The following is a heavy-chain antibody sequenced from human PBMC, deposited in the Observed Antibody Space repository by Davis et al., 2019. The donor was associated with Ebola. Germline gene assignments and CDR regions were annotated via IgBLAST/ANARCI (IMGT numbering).Heavy chain of an antibody. Sequence: PGGSLRLSCEASGFTFSSYSMNWVRQAPGKGLEWVSSISSSSSYIYYADSVKGRFTISRDNAKNSLYLQMNSLRAEDTAVYYCARDLSGAAAGMVDYWGQGTLVTVSS. CDR1: GFTFSSYS. J-gene: IGHJ4*02. CDR3: ARDLSGAAAGMVDY. D-gene: IGHD6-13*01. CDR2: ISSSSSYI. V-gene: IGHV3-21*01.